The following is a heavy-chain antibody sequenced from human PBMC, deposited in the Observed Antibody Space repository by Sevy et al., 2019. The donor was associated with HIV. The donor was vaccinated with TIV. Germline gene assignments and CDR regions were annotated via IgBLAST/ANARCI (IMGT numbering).Heavy chain of an antibody. CDR3: ARDPAYFDRRGYFDY. V-gene: IGHV3-48*01. CDR2: ISGSGTTI. CDR1: GFKFSSYS. D-gene: IGHD3-22*01. Sequence: GGSLRLSCAASGFKFSSYSMNWVRQAPGKGLEWLSSISGSGTTIYYADSVKGRFTISRDRVKNSLYLQMNSLKAEDTAVYYCARDPAYFDRRGYFDYWGQGSLVTVSS. J-gene: IGHJ4*02.